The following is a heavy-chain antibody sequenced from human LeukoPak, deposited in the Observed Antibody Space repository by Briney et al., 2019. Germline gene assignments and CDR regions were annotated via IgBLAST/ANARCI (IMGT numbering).Heavy chain of an antibody. CDR3: ARDSIEGSGYSFDY. D-gene: IGHD3-22*01. CDR1: GFTFSSYS. CDR2: LSYSSSTI. V-gene: IGHV3-48*04. J-gene: IGHJ4*02. Sequence: GGSLRLSCAASGFTFSSYSMNWVRQAPGKGLEWVSYLSYSSSTIYYADSVKGRFTISRDNAKNALYLQMNSLRAKDTAVYYCARDSIEGSGYSFDYWGQGTLVTVSS.